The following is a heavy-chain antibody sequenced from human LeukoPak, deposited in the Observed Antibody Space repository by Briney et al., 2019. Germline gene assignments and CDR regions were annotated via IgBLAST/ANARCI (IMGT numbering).Heavy chain of an antibody. V-gene: IGHV3-48*03. CDR3: VRGDRYFFDF. J-gene: IGHJ4*02. Sequence: GGSLRLSCAASGFTLGSYAMNWVRQAPGRGLEWVSYIGNTGRTIYYADSVQGRFTISRDNAKNSLYLQMNSLRAEDTAIYYCVRGDRYFFDFWGQGTLVTVSS. CDR2: IGNTGRTI. D-gene: IGHD1-14*01. CDR1: GFTLGSYA.